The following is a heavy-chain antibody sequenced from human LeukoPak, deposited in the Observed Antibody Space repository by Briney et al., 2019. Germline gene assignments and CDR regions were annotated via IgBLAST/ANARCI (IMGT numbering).Heavy chain of an antibody. J-gene: IGHJ4*02. CDR2: MNPNSGNT. CDR3: ASFYHSSSPF. D-gene: IGHD6-6*01. V-gene: IGHV1-8*02. CDR1: GYTFTGYY. Sequence: ASVKVSCEASGYTFTGYYMHWVRQATGQGLEWMGWMNPNSGNTGYAQKFQGRVTMTRNTSISTAYMELSSLRSEDTAVYYCASFYHSSSPFWGQGTLVTVSS.